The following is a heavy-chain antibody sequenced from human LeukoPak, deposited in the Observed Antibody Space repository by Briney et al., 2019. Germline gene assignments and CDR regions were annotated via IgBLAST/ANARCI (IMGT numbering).Heavy chain of an antibody. V-gene: IGHV1-46*01. Sequence: GASVKVSCKASGYTFTSYYMHWVRQAPGQGLEWMGIINPSGGSTSYAQKFQGRVTMTRDTSTSTVYMELSSLRSEDTAVYYCARDRRVSGSYYNGINYFDYWGQGTLVTVSS. J-gene: IGHJ4*02. D-gene: IGHD3-10*01. CDR1: GYTFTSYY. CDR3: ARDRRVSGSYYNGINYFDY. CDR2: INPSGGST.